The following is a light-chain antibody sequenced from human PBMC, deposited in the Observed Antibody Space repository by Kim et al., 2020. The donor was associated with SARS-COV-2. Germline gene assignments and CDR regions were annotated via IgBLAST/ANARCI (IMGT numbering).Light chain of an antibody. Sequence: ASTGDRVTITCRASQDISNSLAWYQHKPGKAPELLIYDAFTLQSGVSPRFSGSRSGTDFTLTISSLQSEDFATYYCQQHYIYPHTFGGGTKVDIK. CDR3: QQHYIYPHT. V-gene: IGKV1-8*01. CDR2: DAF. J-gene: IGKJ4*01. CDR1: QDISNS.